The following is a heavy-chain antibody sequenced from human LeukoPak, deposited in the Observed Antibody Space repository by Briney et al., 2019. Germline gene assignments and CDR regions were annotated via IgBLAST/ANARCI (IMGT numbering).Heavy chain of an antibody. CDR3: ARHGYSSGSLALFDP. CDR1: GGSITRTSYY. CDR2: IIYSGNT. Sequence: SDTLSLTCTASGGSITRTSYYWGWVRQPPAMGLESIGGIIYSGNTKYNPSLKSRVTISVDTTKNQFSLKLSSVTAADTAVYYCARHGYSSGSLALFDPWGQGTQVTVSS. J-gene: IGHJ5*02. V-gene: IGHV4-39*01. D-gene: IGHD6-19*01.